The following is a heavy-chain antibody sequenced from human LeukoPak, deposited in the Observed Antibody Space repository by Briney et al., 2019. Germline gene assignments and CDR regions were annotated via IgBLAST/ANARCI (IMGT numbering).Heavy chain of an antibody. D-gene: IGHD2-21*01. CDR1: GYSFTSYW. V-gene: IGHV5-51*01. CDR3: ARSNVAVVIAPGAFDI. Sequence: GESLKISCKGSGYSFTSYWIGWVRQMPGKGLEWMGIIYPGDSDTRYSPSFQGQVTISADKSISTAYLQWSSLKASDTAMYYCARSNVAVVIAPGAFDIWGQGTMVTVSS. CDR2: IYPGDSDT. J-gene: IGHJ3*02.